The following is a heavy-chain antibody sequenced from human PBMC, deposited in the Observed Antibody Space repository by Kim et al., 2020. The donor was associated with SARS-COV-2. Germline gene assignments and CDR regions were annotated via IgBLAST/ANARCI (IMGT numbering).Heavy chain of an antibody. V-gene: IGHV3-9*01. J-gene: IGHJ4*02. Sequence: NADSVKGRFTISRDNAKNSLYLQMNSLRAEDTALYYCAKDHIAAAGTFDYWGQGTLVTVSS. D-gene: IGHD6-13*01. CDR3: AKDHIAAAGTFDY.